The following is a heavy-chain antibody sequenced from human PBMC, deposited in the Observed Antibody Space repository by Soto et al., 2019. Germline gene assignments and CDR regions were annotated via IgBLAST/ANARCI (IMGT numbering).Heavy chain of an antibody. CDR2: INNIGTST. Sequence: EVQLLESGGALVQPGGSLRLSCAASGITFATFAMSWVRQAPGKGLEWVSTINNIGTSTYHADSVKGRFSISRDNSKNTVYLQLNSLRDDDAAVYYCAVFGSTSWRESDYWGQGTLVTVSS. CDR3: AVFGSTSWRESDY. J-gene: IGHJ4*02. D-gene: IGHD2-15*01. V-gene: IGHV3-23*01. CDR1: GITFATFA.